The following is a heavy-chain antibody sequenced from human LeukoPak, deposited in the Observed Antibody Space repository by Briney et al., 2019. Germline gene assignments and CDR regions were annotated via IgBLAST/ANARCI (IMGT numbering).Heavy chain of an antibody. CDR1: GFTFNNFG. CDR2: ISSNAIYT. Sequence: GGSPRLSCASSGFTFNNFGLHWVRQAPGRGPEWVAGISSNAIYTGYADSVRGRFTISRDNLANTLSLQMTRLRAEDTAVYYCVKEISEANYFDFWGQGALVSVSS. V-gene: IGHV3-30*18. CDR3: VKEISEANYFDF. J-gene: IGHJ4*02.